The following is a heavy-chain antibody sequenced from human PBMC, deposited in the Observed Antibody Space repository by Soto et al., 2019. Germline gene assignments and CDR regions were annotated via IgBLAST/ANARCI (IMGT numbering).Heavy chain of an antibody. V-gene: IGHV3-30-3*01. Sequence: GGSLRLSCAASGFTFSSYAMHWVRQAPGKGLEWVAVISYDGSNKYYADSVKGRFTISRDNSKNTLYLQMNSLRAEDTAVYYCAGQQWRSIDAFDIWGQGTMVTVSS. CDR3: AGQQWRSIDAFDI. CDR1: GFTFSSYA. D-gene: IGHD6-19*01. CDR2: ISYDGSNK. J-gene: IGHJ3*02.